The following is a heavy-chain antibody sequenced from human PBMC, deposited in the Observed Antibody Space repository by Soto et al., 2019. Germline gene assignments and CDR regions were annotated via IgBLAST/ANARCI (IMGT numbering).Heavy chain of an antibody. CDR2: IYPSDSDI. D-gene: IGHD2-2*01. CDR3: ARQDCSSANCPWSYYYHGLDV. Sequence: GESLKISCQASGYSFSKYWIGWVRQVPGKGLEWMGIIYPSDSDIRYSPSFQGQVTISVDKSTNTTYLQWTSLQASDTAMYYCARQDCSSANCPWSYYYHGLDVWGRGTKVTVSS. J-gene: IGHJ6*02. V-gene: IGHV5-51*01. CDR1: GYSFSKYW.